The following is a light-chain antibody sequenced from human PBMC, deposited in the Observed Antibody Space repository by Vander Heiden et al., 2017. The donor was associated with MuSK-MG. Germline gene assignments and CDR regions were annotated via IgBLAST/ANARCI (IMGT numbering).Light chain of an antibody. CDR1: QSISSY. CDR3: QQRSNWPPGYT. CDR2: DGS. J-gene: IGKJ2*01. V-gene: IGKV3-11*01. Sequence: EIVLTQSPATLSLSPGESPTLSCRASQSISSYLAWYQQKPGQAPRLLIYDGSNRATGIPASFSGSGSGTDFTLTISSLEPEDFAVYYCQQRSNWPPGYTFGQGTKLEIK.